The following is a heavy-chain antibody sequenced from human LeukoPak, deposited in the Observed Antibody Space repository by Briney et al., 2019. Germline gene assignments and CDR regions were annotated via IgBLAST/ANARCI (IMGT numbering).Heavy chain of an antibody. V-gene: IGHV3-23*01. CDR3: ARTVGYCSSSSCYTGQINDYYYGMDV. CDR1: GFTFSSYA. Sequence: HPGGSLRLSCSGFTFSSYAMSWVRQAPGKGLEWVSTISDSGSDTYYADSVKGRFTISRDNSKNTLYLQMKGLRAEDMAVYYCARTVGYCSSSSCYTGQINDYYYGMDVWGQGTTVTVSS. CDR2: ISDSGSDT. D-gene: IGHD2-2*02. J-gene: IGHJ6*02.